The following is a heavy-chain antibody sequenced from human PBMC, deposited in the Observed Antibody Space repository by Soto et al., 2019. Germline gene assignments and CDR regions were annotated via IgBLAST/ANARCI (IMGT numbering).Heavy chain of an antibody. CDR2: INHSGST. D-gene: IGHD2-15*01. CDR1: GGSFSGYY. V-gene: IGHV4-34*01. CDR3: ARYCSGGSCYSNWFDP. Sequence: SETLSLTCAVYGGSFSGYYWSWIRQPPGKGLEWIGEINHSGSTNYNPSLKSRVTISVDTSKNQFSLKLSSVTAADTAVYYCARYCSGGSCYSNWFDPWGQGTQVTVSS. J-gene: IGHJ5*02.